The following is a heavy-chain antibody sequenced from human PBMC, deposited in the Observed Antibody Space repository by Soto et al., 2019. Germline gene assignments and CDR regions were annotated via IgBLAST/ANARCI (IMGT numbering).Heavy chain of an antibody. V-gene: IGHV4-39*01. CDR1: GGSISDSDYH. CDR2: LSRSGST. Sequence: QLQLRESGPGLVKPSETLSLTCTVSGGSISDSDYHWGWIRQPPGKGLEWIGSLSRSGSTYHSASLKSRVTISGDTSKNQCSLNLGSVTAADTAVYYCARHRGPTGPNYWGQGTLVTVSS. CDR3: ARHRGPTGPNY. J-gene: IGHJ4*02. D-gene: IGHD3-10*01.